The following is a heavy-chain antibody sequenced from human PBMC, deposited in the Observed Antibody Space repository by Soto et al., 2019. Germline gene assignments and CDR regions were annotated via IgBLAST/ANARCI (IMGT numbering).Heavy chain of an antibody. J-gene: IGHJ4*03. CDR1: GYTFTSYT. V-gene: IGHV1-3*01. Sequence: QVPLVQSGAEVKKPGASVKISCKASGYTFTSYTLHWVRQAPGQSLEWMGWIKAGNGDTKYSQKFQGRVTITRDTSASTVYMDLSSLRSEDTAVYYCARGYYDSSGYYFRYWGLGTPITVSS. CDR2: IKAGNGDT. D-gene: IGHD3-22*01. CDR3: ARGYYDSSGYYFRY.